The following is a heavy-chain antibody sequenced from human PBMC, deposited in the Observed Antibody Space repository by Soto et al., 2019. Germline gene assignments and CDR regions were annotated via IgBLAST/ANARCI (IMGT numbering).Heavy chain of an antibody. D-gene: IGHD6-25*01. CDR1: GFTFSSYW. CDR3: ASLGGSGWKDY. Sequence: GGSLRLSCAASGFTFSSYWMHWVRQAPEKGLVWVSHINSDGSSTHYADSVKGRFTISRDNAKNTLYLQMNSLRVEDTAVYYCASLGGSGWKDYWGQGTLVTVSS. CDR2: INSDGSST. V-gene: IGHV3-74*01. J-gene: IGHJ4*02.